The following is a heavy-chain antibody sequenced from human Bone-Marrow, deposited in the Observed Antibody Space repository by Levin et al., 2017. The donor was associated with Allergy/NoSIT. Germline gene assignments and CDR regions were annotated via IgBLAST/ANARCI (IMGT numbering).Heavy chain of an antibody. CDR3: AAEIRLYGSGDRAPGF. V-gene: IGHV3-48*02. CDR1: GFTFMNYN. CDR2: ISTSGSNI. D-gene: IGHD3-10*01. Sequence: PGGSLRLSCTTSGFTFMNYNMNWVRQAPGKGLEWVSYISTSGSNIYYADAVKGRFTVSRDNAKDSLYLQMDSLRDDDTALYYCAAEIRLYGSGDRAPGFWGQGTLVAVSS. J-gene: IGHJ4*02.